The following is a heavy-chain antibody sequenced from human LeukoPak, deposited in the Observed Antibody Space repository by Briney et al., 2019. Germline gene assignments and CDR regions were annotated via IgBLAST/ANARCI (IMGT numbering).Heavy chain of an antibody. J-gene: IGHJ4*02. CDR2: IRYDGSNK. CDR3: AKDREDIVVVPAAMQLDY. D-gene: IGHD2-2*01. V-gene: IGHV3-30*02. CDR1: GFTFSSYG. Sequence: GGSLRLSCAASGFTFSSYGMHWVRQAPGKGLEWVAFIRYDGSNKYYADSVKGRFTISRDNSKNTLYLQMNSLRAEDTAVYYCAKDREDIVVVPAAMQLDYWGQGTLVTVSS.